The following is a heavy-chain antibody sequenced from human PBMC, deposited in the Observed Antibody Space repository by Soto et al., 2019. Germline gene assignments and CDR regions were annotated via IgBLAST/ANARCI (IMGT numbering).Heavy chain of an antibody. CDR2: IIPIFGTA. V-gene: IGHV1-69*01. J-gene: IGHJ5*02. D-gene: IGHD6-6*01. Sequence: QVQLVQSGAEVKKPGSSVKVSCKASGGTFSSYAISWVRQAPGQGLEWMGGIIPIFGTANYAQKFQGRVTITADESTSTAYMELSSLRSEDTAVYYCARGIEYSSSRWFDWFDPWGQGTLVTVSS. CDR1: GGTFSSYA. CDR3: ARGIEYSSSRWFDWFDP.